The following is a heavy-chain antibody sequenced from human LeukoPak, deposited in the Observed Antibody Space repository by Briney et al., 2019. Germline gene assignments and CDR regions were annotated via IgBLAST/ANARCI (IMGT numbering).Heavy chain of an antibody. CDR1: GGTFSSYT. Sequence: KPGSSVEGSFKASGGTFSSYTISRGRQGPCQGPWWMGRIIPILGIANYAQKFQGRVTITADKSTSTAYMELSSLRSEDTAVYYCAREFDFWSGYLDYWGQGTLVTVSS. D-gene: IGHD3-3*01. J-gene: IGHJ4*02. CDR3: AREFDFWSGYLDY. CDR2: IIPILGIA. V-gene: IGHV1-69*04.